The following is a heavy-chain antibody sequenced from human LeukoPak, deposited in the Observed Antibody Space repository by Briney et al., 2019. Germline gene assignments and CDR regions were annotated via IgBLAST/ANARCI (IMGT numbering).Heavy chain of an antibody. V-gene: IGHV3-13*01. D-gene: IGHD3-22*01. CDR2: IGTAGDT. CDR3: ARGRFGSVVVPFDY. CDR1: GFTFSSYD. Sequence: GGSLRLSCAASGFTFSSYDMHWVRHATGKGLEWVSAIGTAGDTYYPGSVKGRFTISRENAKNSLYLQMNSLTAGDTAVYYCARGRFGSVVVPFDYWGQGTLVTVSS. J-gene: IGHJ4*02.